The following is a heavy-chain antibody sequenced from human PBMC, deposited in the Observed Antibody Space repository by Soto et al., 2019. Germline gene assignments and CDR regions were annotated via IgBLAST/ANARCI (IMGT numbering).Heavy chain of an antibody. Sequence: ASVKVSCKASGYTFTSYGISWVRQAPGQGLEWMEWISAYNGNTNYAQKLQGRVTMTTDTSTSTAYMELRSLRSDDTAVYYCARVSYYYDSSGPPDAFDIWGQGTMVTVSS. V-gene: IGHV1-18*01. J-gene: IGHJ3*02. D-gene: IGHD3-22*01. CDR1: GYTFTSYG. CDR3: ARVSYYYDSSGPPDAFDI. CDR2: ISAYNGNT.